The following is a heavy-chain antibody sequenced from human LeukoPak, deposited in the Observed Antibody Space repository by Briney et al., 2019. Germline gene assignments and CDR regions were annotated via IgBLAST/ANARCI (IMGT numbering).Heavy chain of an antibody. CDR1: GYTFTSYA. J-gene: IGHJ3*02. CDR3: ARITHSYSSSDI. Sequence: GASVKVSCKASGYTFTSYAMHWVRQAPGQRLEWMGWINPNSGGTNYAQKFQGRVTMTRDTSISTAYMELSRLRSDDTAVYYCARITHSYSSSDIWGQGTMVTVSS. CDR2: INPNSGGT. V-gene: IGHV1-2*02. D-gene: IGHD6-6*01.